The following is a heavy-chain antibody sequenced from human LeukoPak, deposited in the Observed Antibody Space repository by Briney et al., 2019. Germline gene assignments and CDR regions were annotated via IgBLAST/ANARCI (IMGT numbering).Heavy chain of an antibody. V-gene: IGHV1-2*02. J-gene: IGHJ4*02. D-gene: IGHD3-9*01. CDR2: INPNSGGT. CDR3: ARVGELRYFDWPLDY. Sequence: ASVKVSCKASGYTFTGYYMHWVRQAPGQGLEWMGWINPNSGGTNYAQKFQGRVTMTRDTSITTAYMELSRLRSDDTAVYYCARVGELRYFDWPLDYWGQGTLVTVSS. CDR1: GYTFTGYY.